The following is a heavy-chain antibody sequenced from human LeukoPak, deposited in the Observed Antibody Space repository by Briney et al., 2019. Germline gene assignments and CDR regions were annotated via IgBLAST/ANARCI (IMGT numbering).Heavy chain of an antibody. Sequence: SETLSLTCTVSGGSISSYYWSWIRQPPGKGLEWIGYIYYSGSTNYNPSLKSRVTISVDTSKNQFSLKQSSVTAADTAVYYCAGEERTTVTTDAFDIWGQGTMVTVSS. CDR3: AGEERTTVTTDAFDI. CDR1: GGSISSYY. V-gene: IGHV4-59*01. J-gene: IGHJ3*02. CDR2: IYYSGST. D-gene: IGHD4-11*01.